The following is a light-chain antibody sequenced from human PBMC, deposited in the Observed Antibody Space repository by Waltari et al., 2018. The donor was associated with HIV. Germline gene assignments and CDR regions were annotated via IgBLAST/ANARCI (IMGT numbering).Light chain of an antibody. Sequence: DIQMTQSPSSLSASVGDRVTITCRASQSISSYLNWYQQKRGKAPKLLIYAASSLQSAVPSRFSRSGSGTDFTLTISSLRPEDFATYYGQQSYSTPHTFGQGTTLEIK. V-gene: IGKV1-39*01. J-gene: IGKJ2*01. CDR3: QQSYSTPHT. CDR2: AAS. CDR1: QSISSY.